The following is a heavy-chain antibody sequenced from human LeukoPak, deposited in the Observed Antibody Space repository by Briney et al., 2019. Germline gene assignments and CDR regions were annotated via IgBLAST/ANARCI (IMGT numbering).Heavy chain of an antibody. V-gene: IGHV3-66*01. Sequence: PGGSLRLSCAASGFTVSSNYMSWVRQAPGKGLEWVSVIYSGGSTYYADSVKGRFTISRDNSKNTLYLQMNSLRAEDTAVYYCARERCSGGSCHLDYWGQGTLVTVSS. CDR3: ARERCSGGSCHLDY. CDR1: GFTVSSNY. J-gene: IGHJ4*02. CDR2: IYSGGST. D-gene: IGHD2-15*01.